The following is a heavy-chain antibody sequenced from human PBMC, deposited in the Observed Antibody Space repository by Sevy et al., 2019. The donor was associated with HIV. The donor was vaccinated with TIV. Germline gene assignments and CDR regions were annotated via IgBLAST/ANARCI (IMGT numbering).Heavy chain of an antibody. CDR1: GYIFGNYA. D-gene: IGHD2-2*01. CDR3: VRTYCSSTTNCQYFQH. J-gene: IGHJ1*01. CDR2: INPSNGNA. V-gene: IGHV1-18*01. Sequence: ASVKVSCRTSGYIFGNYAITWVRQAPGQGLEWMGWINPSNGNAKYARRFQDRVTMTTDTSTTTTYLEMRSLRPDDTAVYYCVRTYCSSTTNCQYFQHWGQGTLVTVSS.